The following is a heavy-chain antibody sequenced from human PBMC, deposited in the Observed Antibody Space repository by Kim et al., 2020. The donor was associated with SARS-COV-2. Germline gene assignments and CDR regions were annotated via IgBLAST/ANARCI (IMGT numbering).Heavy chain of an antibody. Sequence: SETLSLTCTVSGDSSINTDHYWSWIRQSPGKGLEWIGHIYYSGGTFYNPSLKSRIRMSVDTSKNQFSLELKSVTAADTAVYFCARVLSGYDPGFDSWGQGTLVLVSS. CDR1: GDSSINTDHY. J-gene: IGHJ4*02. V-gene: IGHV4-30-4*01. CDR3: ARVLSGYDPGFDS. D-gene: IGHD5-12*01. CDR2: IYYSGGT.